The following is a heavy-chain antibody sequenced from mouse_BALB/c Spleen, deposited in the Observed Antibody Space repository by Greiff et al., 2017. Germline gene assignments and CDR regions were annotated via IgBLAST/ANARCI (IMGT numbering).Heavy chain of an antibody. CDR3: ARAGTTVVAFDY. V-gene: IGHV5-6-5*01. CDR1: GFTFSSYA. Sequence: EVMLVESGGGLVKPGGSLKLSCAASGFTFSSYAMSWVRQTPEKRLEWVASISSGGSTYYPDSVKGRFTISRDNARNILYLQMSSLRSEDTAMYYCARAGTTVVAFDYWGQGTTLTVSS. J-gene: IGHJ2*01. CDR2: ISSGGST. D-gene: IGHD1-1*01.